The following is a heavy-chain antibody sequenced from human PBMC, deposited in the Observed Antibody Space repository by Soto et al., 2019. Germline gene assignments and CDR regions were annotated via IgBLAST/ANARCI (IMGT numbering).Heavy chain of an antibody. V-gene: IGHV3-74*01. D-gene: IGHD2-8*01. Sequence: PGGSLRLSCAASGFTFSSYWMHWVRQAPGKGLVWVSRIYSDGSSTNYADNVKGRYTISRDNAKNTLYLQMNRLRAEDTAVYYCARGMNQRYAVDYWGQGTLVTVSS. J-gene: IGHJ4*02. CDR1: GFTFSSYW. CDR2: IYSDGSST. CDR3: ARGMNQRYAVDY.